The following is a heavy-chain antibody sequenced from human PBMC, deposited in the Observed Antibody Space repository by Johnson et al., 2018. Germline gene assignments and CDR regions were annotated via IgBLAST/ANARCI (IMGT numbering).Heavy chain of an antibody. D-gene: IGHD4-17*01. Sequence: VQLLESGGGVVQPGRSLRLSCAASEFTFSTYGMHWVRQAPGKGLEWVAVIWYDGSNKYYADSVKGRFTISRDNSKNTLYLQMNSLRAEDTAVYYCARARMPYGDYLEYFQHWDQGTLVTVSS. V-gene: IGHV3-33*01. CDR2: IWYDGSNK. CDR1: EFTFSTYG. CDR3: ARARMPYGDYLEYFQH. J-gene: IGHJ1*01.